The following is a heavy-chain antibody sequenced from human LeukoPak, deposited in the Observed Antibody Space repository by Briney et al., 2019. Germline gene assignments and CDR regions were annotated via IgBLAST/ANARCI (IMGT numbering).Heavy chain of an antibody. CDR1: GFPFTLYN. CDR2: ISSSTNTI. J-gene: IGHJ4*02. Sequence: GGSLRLSCEVSGFPFTLYNMNWVRQAPGKGLEWLSYISSSTNTIYYADSVKGRFTISRDNAKNSLYLQMNGLGAEDTAVYYCARELNGYGYYFFDYWGPGTLVTVSS. V-gene: IGHV3-48*04. CDR3: ARELNGYGYYFFDY. D-gene: IGHD3-16*01.